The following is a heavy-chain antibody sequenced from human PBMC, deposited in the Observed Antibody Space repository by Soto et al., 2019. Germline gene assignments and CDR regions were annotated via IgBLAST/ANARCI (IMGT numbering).Heavy chain of an antibody. J-gene: IGHJ6*03. Sequence: SETLSLTCAVYGGSFSGYYWSWIRQPPGKGLEWIGKINHSGSTNYNPSLKSRVTISVDTSKNQFSLKLSSVTAADTAVYFCATQYCTNGVSYFYYYYMDVWGKGTTVTVSS. CDR3: ATQYCTNGVSYFYYYYMDV. CDR1: GGSFSGYY. V-gene: IGHV4-34*01. D-gene: IGHD2-8*01. CDR2: INHSGST.